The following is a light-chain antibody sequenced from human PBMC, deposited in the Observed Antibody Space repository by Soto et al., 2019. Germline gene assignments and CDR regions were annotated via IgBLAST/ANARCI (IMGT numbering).Light chain of an antibody. J-gene: IGKJ1*01. CDR2: DAS. Sequence: EIVLTQSPATLSLSPGERATLSCRASQSVSSYLAWYQQKPGQAPRLLIYDASNRATGIPARFSGSGSGPDFTLTISSLETADLAVYYCQQRSNWAWTFGQGTKVEIK. V-gene: IGKV3-11*01. CDR3: QQRSNWAWT. CDR1: QSVSSY.